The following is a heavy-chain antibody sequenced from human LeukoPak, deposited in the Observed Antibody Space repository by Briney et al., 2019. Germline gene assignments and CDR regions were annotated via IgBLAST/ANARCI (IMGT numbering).Heavy chain of an antibody. J-gene: IGHJ4*02. D-gene: IGHD3-22*01. V-gene: IGHV3-11*04. CDR2: ISGSDSAI. Sequence: PGGSLRLSCVASGFTFSGYYMSWIRKAPGKGLEGFSYISGSDSAIYYADSVKGRFTISRDNAKNSLYLQMNSLRAEDTAVYYCARDYYDNSGRFDYWGQGTLVTVSS. CDR1: GFTFSGYY. CDR3: ARDYYDNSGRFDY.